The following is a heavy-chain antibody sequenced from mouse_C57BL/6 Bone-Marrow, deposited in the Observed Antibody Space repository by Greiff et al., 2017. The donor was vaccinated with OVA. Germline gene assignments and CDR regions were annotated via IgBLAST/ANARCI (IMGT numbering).Heavy chain of an antibody. CDR3: ASDYYGSSYPFDY. V-gene: IGHV1-69*01. CDR2: IDPSDSYT. CDR1: GYTFTSYW. D-gene: IGHD1-1*01. J-gene: IGHJ2*01. Sequence: VQLQQPGAELVMPGASVKLSCKASGYTFTSYWMHWVKQRPGQGLEWIGEIDPSDSYTNYNQKFKGKSTLTVDKSSSTAYMQLSSLTSEDSAVYYCASDYYGSSYPFDYWGQGTTLTVSS.